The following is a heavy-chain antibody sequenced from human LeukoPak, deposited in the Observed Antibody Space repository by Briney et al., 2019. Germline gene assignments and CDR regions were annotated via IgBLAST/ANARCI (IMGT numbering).Heavy chain of an antibody. J-gene: IGHJ4*02. CDR2: IYYSGTT. Sequence: SETLSLTCTVSGGSITSSSYYWGWIRQPPGKGLQWIGNIYYSGTTYYNPPLKSRVTISVDTSKNQFSQTLSSVTAADTAVYYCARGRYYFDYWGQGTLVTVSS. CDR3: ARGRYYFDY. CDR1: GGSITSSSYY. V-gene: IGHV4-39*07.